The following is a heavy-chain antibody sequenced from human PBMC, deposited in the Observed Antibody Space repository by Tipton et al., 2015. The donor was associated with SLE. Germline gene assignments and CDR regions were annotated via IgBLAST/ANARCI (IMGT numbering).Heavy chain of an antibody. CDR3: ARGREGLY. CDR1: GGSISSGSYY. CDR2: IYTSGST. D-gene: IGHD3-10*01. J-gene: IGHJ4*02. V-gene: IGHV4-61*02. Sequence: TLSLTCTVSGGSISSGSYYWSWIRQPAGKGLEWIGRIYTSGSTNYNPSLKSRVTISVDTSKNQFSLKLISVTAADTAVYYCARGREGLYWGQGTLVTVSS.